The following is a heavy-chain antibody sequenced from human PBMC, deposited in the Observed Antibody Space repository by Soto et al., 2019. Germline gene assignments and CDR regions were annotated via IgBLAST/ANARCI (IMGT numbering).Heavy chain of an antibody. CDR2: ISAYNGNT. V-gene: IGHV1-18*01. J-gene: IGHJ4*02. CDR3: ARDPPAVEY. CDR1: GYTFSSYH. Sequence: QIQLVQSGAEVKKPGASVKVSCKASGYTFSSYHITWVRQAPGQGLEWMGWISAYNGNTNYAQNLQGRVTMTTDPSTSPAYMERRSLRSDDTAVYYCARDPPAVEYWGQGTLVTVSS.